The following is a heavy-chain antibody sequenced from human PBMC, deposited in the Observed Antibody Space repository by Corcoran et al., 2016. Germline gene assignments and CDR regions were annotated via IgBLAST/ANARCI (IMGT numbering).Heavy chain of an antibody. CDR1: GGTFSSYA. CDR2: IIPIFGTA. CDR3: AGDRGRAAAGILDY. J-gene: IGHJ4*02. Sequence: QVQLVQSGAEVKKPGYSVKVSCKAYGGTFSSYAISWVRQAPGQGLEWMGGIIPIFGTANYAQKFQGRVTITADESTSTAYMELSSLRSEDTAVYYCAGDRGRAAAGILDYWGQGTLVTVSS. D-gene: IGHD6-13*01. V-gene: IGHV1-69*01.